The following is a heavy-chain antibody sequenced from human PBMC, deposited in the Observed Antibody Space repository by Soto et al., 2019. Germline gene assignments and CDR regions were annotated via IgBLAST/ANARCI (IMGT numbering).Heavy chain of an antibody. V-gene: IGHV3-15*07. Sequence: PGGSPRLSCAASGFTFSNAWMNWVRQAPGKGLEWVGRIKSKIDGGTTDFAAPVKGRFAISRDDSQNMVYLQMTSLKIEDTAVYFCTTDSYSNMIVVRFEYWGHGTLVTVSS. D-gene: IGHD3-22*01. J-gene: IGHJ4*01. CDR1: GFTFSNAW. CDR3: TTDSYSNMIVVRFEY. CDR2: IKSKIDGGTT.